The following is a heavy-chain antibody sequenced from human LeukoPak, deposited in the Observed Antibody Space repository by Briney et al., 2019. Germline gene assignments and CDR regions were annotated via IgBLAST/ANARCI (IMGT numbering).Heavy chain of an antibody. CDR1: GYTFTSYY. Sequence: GASVKVSCKASGYTFTSYYMNWVRQAPGQGLEWMGIINPSGGSTNYAQKFQGRVTMTRDTSTSTVYMDLSSLRSEDTAVYYCARWTTTFLDYWGQGTLVTVSS. V-gene: IGHV1-46*01. CDR3: ARWTTTFLDY. D-gene: IGHD1-1*01. CDR2: INPSGGST. J-gene: IGHJ4*02.